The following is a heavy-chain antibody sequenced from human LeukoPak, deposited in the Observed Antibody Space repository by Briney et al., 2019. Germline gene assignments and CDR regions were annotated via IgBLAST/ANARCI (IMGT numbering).Heavy chain of an antibody. Sequence: GGSLRLSCAASGFTFSSYGMSWVRQAPGKGLEWVSTISGSGDYTYYADSVKGRFTISRDNSKNTLYLQMNSLRAEDTAVYYCARDVRYYYDSSGYSDWGQGTLVTVSS. CDR1: GFTFSSYG. D-gene: IGHD3-22*01. J-gene: IGHJ4*02. V-gene: IGHV3-23*01. CDR3: ARDVRYYYDSSGYSD. CDR2: ISGSGDYT.